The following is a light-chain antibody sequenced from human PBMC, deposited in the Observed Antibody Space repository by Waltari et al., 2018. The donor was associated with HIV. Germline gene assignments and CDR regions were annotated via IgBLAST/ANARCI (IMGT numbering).Light chain of an antibody. CDR1: SSDVGGYNY. CDR2: EVS. V-gene: IGLV2-14*01. Sequence: PGQSITISCTGTSSDVGGYNYVSWYQQHPGKAPKLMIYEVSNRPSGVSNRFSGSKSGNTASLTISGLQAEDEADFYCSSYTSTNIPVVFGGGTKLTVL. CDR3: SSYTSTNIPVV. J-gene: IGLJ2*01.